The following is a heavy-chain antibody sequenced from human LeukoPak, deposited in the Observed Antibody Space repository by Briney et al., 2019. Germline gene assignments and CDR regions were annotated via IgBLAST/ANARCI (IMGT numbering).Heavy chain of an antibody. CDR3: ARQKWHSSDSTPWDY. J-gene: IGHJ4*02. CDR2: IKQAGSEN. Sequence: GGSLRLSCAASGFIFSSYWMTWVRQAPGKGLEWVANIKQAGSENSYVDSVKGRFTISRDNAKNSLYLQINSLRAEDTAVYYCARQKWHSSDSTPWDYWGQGTLVTVYS. CDR1: GFIFSSYW. D-gene: IGHD3-22*01. V-gene: IGHV3-7*01.